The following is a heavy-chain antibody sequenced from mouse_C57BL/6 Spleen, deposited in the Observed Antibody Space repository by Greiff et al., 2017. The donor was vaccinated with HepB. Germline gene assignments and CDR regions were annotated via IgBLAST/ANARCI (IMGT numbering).Heavy chain of an antibody. Sequence: EVMLVESGGDLVKPGGSLKLSCAASGFTFSSYGMSWVRQTPDKRLEWVATISSGGSYTYYPDSVKGRFTISRDNAKNTLYLQMSSLKSEDTAMYYCARQGVYYGSSHWYFDVWGTGTTVTVSS. J-gene: IGHJ1*03. CDR2: ISSGGSYT. CDR1: GFTFSSYG. CDR3: ARQGVYYGSSHWYFDV. D-gene: IGHD1-1*01. V-gene: IGHV5-6*02.